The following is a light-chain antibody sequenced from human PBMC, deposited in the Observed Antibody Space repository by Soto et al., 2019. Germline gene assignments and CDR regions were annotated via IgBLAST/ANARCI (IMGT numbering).Light chain of an antibody. CDR2: SNN. J-gene: IGLJ2*01. CDR1: SSNIGAGHA. V-gene: IGLV1-40*01. Sequence: QTVVTQPPSVSGAPGQRVTISCTGSSSNIGAGHAVHWYQQLPGTAPKLLIHSNNNRPSGVPDRLAGSKSGTSASLAIAGLQADDEADYYCQSYDPTLRTSLFGGGTQLTVL. CDR3: QSYDPTLRTSL.